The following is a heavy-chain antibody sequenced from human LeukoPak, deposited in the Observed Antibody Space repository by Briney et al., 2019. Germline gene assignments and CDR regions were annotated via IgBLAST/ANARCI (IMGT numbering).Heavy chain of an antibody. CDR2: VYYSGST. J-gene: IGHJ3*02. CDR3: ARYCSSTSCHNGAFDI. V-gene: IGHV4-59*01. CDR1: GGSISCYY. Sequence: SETLSLTCTVSGGSISCYYWSWIRQPPGKGLEWIGYVYYSGSTNYNPSLKSRVTISVDTSKNQFSLKLSSVTAADTAVYYCARYCSSTSCHNGAFDIWGQGTMVTVSS. D-gene: IGHD2-2*01.